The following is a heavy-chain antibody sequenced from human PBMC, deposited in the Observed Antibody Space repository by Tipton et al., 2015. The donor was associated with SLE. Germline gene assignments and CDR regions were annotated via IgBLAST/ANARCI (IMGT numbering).Heavy chain of an antibody. D-gene: IGHD6-19*01. V-gene: IGHV4-4*07. Sequence: TLSLTCTVSGGSISSYYWSWIRQPAGGGLEWIGRIYTNENTNYNPSLKSRVTMSVDTSKNHFSLKLISVTAADTAVYYCARRADFGWAAAFDIWGQGTMVTVSS. J-gene: IGHJ3*02. CDR3: ARRADFGWAAAFDI. CDR1: GGSISSYY. CDR2: IYTNENT.